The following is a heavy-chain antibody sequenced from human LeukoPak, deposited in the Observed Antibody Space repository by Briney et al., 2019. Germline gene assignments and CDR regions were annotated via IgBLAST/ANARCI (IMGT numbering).Heavy chain of an antibody. V-gene: IGHV3-11*01. D-gene: IGHD1-1*01. CDR1: GFTVSDHY. CDR3: ARLRRIWDDVEMVDY. Sequence: GGSLRLSCAASGFTVSDHYMSWIRQAPGKGLEWVSYLSSSGITIEYADSVKGRFTISRDNANNSLYLQMNSLSPEDTAVYYCARLRRIWDDVEMVDYWGQGTLVTVSS. CDR2: LSSSGITI. J-gene: IGHJ4*02.